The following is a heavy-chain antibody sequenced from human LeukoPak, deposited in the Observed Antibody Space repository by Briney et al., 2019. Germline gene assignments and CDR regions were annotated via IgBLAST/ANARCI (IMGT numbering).Heavy chain of an antibody. J-gene: IGHJ4*02. D-gene: IGHD3-22*01. V-gene: IGHV4-31*03. CDR3: ARDNYYDSSGGFDY. CDR2: IYYSGST. CDR1: GGPISSGGYY. Sequence: PSETLSLTCTVSGGPISSGGYYWSWIRQHPGKGLEWIGYIYYSGSTYYNPSLKSRVTISVDTSKNQFSLKLSSVTAADTAVYYCARDNYYDSSGGFDYWGQGTLVTVSS.